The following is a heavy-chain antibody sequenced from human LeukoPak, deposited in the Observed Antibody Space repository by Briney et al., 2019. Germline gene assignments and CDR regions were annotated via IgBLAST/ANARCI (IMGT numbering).Heavy chain of an antibody. CDR1: GFTSSSYE. CDR3: AKGTSSSGGSCYSPPPNWFDP. V-gene: IGHV3-23*01. CDR2: IGGGGETI. D-gene: IGHD2-15*01. J-gene: IGHJ5*02. Sequence: GGSLRLSCVGLGFTSSSYEMNWVRQAPGKGLEWVAYIGGGGETIYYADSVKGRFTISRDNSKNTLYLQMNSLRAEDTAVYYCAKGTSSSGGSCYSPPPNWFDPWGQGTLVTVSS.